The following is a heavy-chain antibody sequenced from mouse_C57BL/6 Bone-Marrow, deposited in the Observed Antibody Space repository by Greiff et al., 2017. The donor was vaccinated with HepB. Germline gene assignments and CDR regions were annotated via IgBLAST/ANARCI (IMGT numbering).Heavy chain of an antibody. CDR3: TRDGGWDYFDY. V-gene: IGHV5-9-1*02. J-gene: IGHJ2*01. CDR2: ISSGGDYI. CDR1: GFTFSSYA. Sequence: EVKLVESGEGLVKPGGSLKLSCAASGFTFSSYAMSWVRQTPEKRLEWVAYISSGGDYIYYADTVKCRFTISRDNARNTLYLQMSSLKSEDTAMYYCTRDGGWDYFDYWGQGTTLTVSS. D-gene: IGHD3-3*01.